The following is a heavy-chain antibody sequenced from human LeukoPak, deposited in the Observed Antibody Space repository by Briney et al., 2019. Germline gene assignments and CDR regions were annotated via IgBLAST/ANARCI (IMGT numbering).Heavy chain of an antibody. CDR2: IYHSGST. D-gene: IGHD6-13*01. CDR3: ARNTPIAAAGTRAPLDY. Sequence: PSETLSLTCAVYGGSFSGYYWSWVRQPPGKGLEWIGEIYHSGSTNYNPSLKSRVTISVDKSKNQFSLKLSSVTAADTAVYYCARNTPIAAAGTRAPLDYWGQGTLVTVSS. J-gene: IGHJ4*02. V-gene: IGHV4-34*01. CDR1: GGSFSGYY.